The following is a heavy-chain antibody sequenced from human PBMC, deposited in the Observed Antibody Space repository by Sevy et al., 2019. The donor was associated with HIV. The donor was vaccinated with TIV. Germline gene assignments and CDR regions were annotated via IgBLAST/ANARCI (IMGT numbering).Heavy chain of an antibody. J-gene: IGHJ4*02. D-gene: IGHD3-22*01. CDR1: GYTFTNYG. CDR2: LSTYNGNT. Sequence: ASVKVSCKTSGYTFTNYGVTWVRQAPGQGLEWMGWLSTYNGNTNYAQKYQGRVTMTTDTSTNTVYMELRSLRSDDTAIYYCASVTFLYYIDYWGQGTLVTVSS. V-gene: IGHV1-18*01. CDR3: ASVTFLYYIDY.